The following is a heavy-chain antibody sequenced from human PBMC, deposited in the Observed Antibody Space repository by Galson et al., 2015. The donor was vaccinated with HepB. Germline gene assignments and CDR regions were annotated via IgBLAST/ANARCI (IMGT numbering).Heavy chain of an antibody. CDR1: GFTFSSYG. J-gene: IGHJ4*02. CDR3: AKDGASVGATALDY. D-gene: IGHD1-26*01. Sequence: SLRLSCAASGFTFSSYGMHWVRQTPGKGLECVAIITYDGDYKYYGDSVKGRFTISRENSKNTVSLQMNNLTLEDTALYYCAKDGASVGATALDYWGQGIQVIVSS. CDR2: ITYDGDYK. V-gene: IGHV3-30*18.